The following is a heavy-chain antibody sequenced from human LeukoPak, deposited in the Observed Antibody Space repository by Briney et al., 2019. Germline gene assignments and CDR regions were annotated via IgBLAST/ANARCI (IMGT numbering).Heavy chain of an antibody. V-gene: IGHV4-39*07. CDR3: ARGPLNLPTGYSSSWYRVNNRNWFDP. J-gene: IGHJ5*02. CDR2: INHSGST. CDR1: GGSISSSSYY. Sequence: SETLSLTCTVSGGSISSSSYYWSWIRQPPGKGLEWIGEINHSGSTNYNPSLKSRVTISVDTSKNQFSLKLSSVTAADTAVYYCARGPLNLPTGYSSSWYRVNNRNWFDPWGQGTLVTVSS. D-gene: IGHD6-13*01.